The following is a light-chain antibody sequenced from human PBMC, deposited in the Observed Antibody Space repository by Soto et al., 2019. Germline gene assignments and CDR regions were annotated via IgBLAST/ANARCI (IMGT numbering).Light chain of an antibody. Sequence: IVFTQLPATLSLSPGERATLSCRSSQSVSSDLAWYQQKPGQAPRLLIYDASNRATGIPARFSGSGSGTDFTLTISSLEAEDFAVYYCQQRSNWPPITFGQGTRLEI. CDR2: DAS. CDR3: QQRSNWPPIT. V-gene: IGKV3-11*01. CDR1: QSVSSD. J-gene: IGKJ5*01.